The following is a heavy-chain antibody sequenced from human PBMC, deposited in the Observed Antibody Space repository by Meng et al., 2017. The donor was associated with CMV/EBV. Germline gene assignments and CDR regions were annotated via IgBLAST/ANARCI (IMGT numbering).Heavy chain of an antibody. V-gene: IGHV4-30-4*08. CDR3: ARVMGPNRTPYYFDY. CDR2: IYYSGST. J-gene: IGHJ4*02. D-gene: IGHD1-14*01. CDR1: GGSISSGDYY. Sequence: QVHLQGPGPGLVKPSQTLSLTCTVSGGSISSGDYYWSWIRQPPGKGLEWIGYIYYSGSTYYNPSLKSRVTISVDTSKNQFSLKLSSVTAADTAVYYCARVMGPNRTPYYFDYWGQGTLVTVSS.